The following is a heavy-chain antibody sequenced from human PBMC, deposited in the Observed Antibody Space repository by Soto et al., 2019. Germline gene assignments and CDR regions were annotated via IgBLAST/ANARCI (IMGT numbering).Heavy chain of an antibody. CDR3: AKGRSEVAAISALND. J-gene: IGHJ4*02. CDR2: ISGSGDST. D-gene: IGHD2-15*01. CDR1: GFTFSNYA. V-gene: IGHV3-23*01. Sequence: PGGSLRLSYAASGFTFSNYAMSWVRQAPGKGLEWVSGISGSGDSTFYADSVKGRLTISRDTSMNTLYLQMNSLRAEYTSVYYCAKGRSEVAAISALNDWGQGTLVTFSS.